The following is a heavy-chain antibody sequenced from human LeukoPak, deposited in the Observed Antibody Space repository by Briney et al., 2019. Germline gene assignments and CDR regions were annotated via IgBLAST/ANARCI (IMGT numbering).Heavy chain of an antibody. CDR1: GGSISSAYS. Sequence: PSQTLSLTCAVSGGSISSAYSWSWIRQPPGKGLEWIGYIYPRGSTYYNPSLKSRVILSLDKSANQFSLNLSSVTAADTAVYYCARFSPRAMGNYLDFWGQGTLVTVSS. J-gene: IGHJ4*02. CDR2: IYPRGST. V-gene: IGHV4-30-2*01. CDR3: ARFSPRAMGNYLDF. D-gene: IGHD7-27*01.